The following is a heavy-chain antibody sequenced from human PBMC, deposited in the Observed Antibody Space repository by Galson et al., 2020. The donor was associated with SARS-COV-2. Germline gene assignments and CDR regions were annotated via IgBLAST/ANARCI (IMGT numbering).Heavy chain of an antibody. CDR1: GFTFSSYA. D-gene: IGHD5-12*01. CDR2: ISYDGSNK. CDR3: ARVGGVASGYDVEWFDP. V-gene: IGHV3-30-3*01. Sequence: GESLKISCAASGFTFSSYAMHWVRQAPGKGLEWVAVISYDGSNKYYADSVKGRFTISRDNSKNTLYLQMNSLRAEDTAVYYCARVGGVASGYDVEWFDPWGQGTLVTVSS. J-gene: IGHJ5*02.